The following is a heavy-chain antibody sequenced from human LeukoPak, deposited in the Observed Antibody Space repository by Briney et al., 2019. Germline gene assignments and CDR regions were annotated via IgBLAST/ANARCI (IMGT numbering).Heavy chain of an antibody. V-gene: IGHV4-39*07. J-gene: IGHJ6*03. CDR3: ARRLPRPLGYCSGGSCYQGLYMDV. Sequence: PSETLSLTCTVSGGSMSSNSYYWSWIRQPPGKGLEWIGELNHSGSTNYNPSLKSRVTISVDTSKNQFSLKLSSVTAADTAVYYCARRLPRPLGYCSGGSCYQGLYMDVWGKGTTVTISS. CDR1: GGSMSSNSYY. D-gene: IGHD2-15*01. CDR2: LNHSGST.